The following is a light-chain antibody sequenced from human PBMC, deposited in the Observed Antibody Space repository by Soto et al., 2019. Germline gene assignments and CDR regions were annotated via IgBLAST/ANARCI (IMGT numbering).Light chain of an antibody. Sequence: DIQMTQYPSALSASVGDRVTITCRASQSVNIWLAWYQQKPGKAPKLLISEASTVETGVPSRFSRSGSGTQSTLTISSLQPDDLATYYCQQYNNFWTFGQGTKVQIK. V-gene: IGKV1-5*03. CDR2: EAS. CDR3: QQYNNFWT. J-gene: IGKJ1*01. CDR1: QSVNIW.